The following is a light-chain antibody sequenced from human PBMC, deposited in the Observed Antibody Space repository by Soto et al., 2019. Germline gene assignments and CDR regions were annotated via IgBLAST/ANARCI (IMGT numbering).Light chain of an antibody. CDR2: GAS. J-gene: IGKJ3*01. CDR3: QQYVTSPFT. CDR1: QSVGSY. V-gene: IGKV3-20*01. Sequence: EIVLIQSPATLSLSPGERATLSCRASQSVGSYLAWYQHKPGQAPRLLIYGASDRATGIPDRFSGSGSGTDFTLTISRLEPEDFAVYYCQQYVTSPFTFGPGTKVDI.